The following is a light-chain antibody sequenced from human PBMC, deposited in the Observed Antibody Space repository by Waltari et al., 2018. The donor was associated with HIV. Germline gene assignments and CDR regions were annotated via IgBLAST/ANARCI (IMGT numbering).Light chain of an antibody. Sequence: DIQLTQSPALLSASVGDMVTISCRASQDLDTYLAWYHQKPGKAPKLLIYASSTLQAGVSSRFSGSGSGTEFALTISGLQPDDFATYYCQQLKSYPLTFGGGTTVDI. CDR2: ASS. V-gene: IGKV1-9*01. J-gene: IGKJ4*01. CDR1: QDLDTY. CDR3: QQLKSYPLT.